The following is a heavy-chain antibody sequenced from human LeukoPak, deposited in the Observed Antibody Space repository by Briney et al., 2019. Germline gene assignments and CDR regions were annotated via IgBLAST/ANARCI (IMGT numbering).Heavy chain of an antibody. Sequence: PGGSLRLSCAASGFTFSSYEMNWVRQAPGKGLEWVSYISSSGSTIYYADSMKGRFTISRDNAKNSLYLQMNSLRAEDTAVYYCARETNTYFDSRGYSAGAFDLWGQGTVVTVSS. CDR2: ISSSGSTI. J-gene: IGHJ3*01. V-gene: IGHV3-48*03. CDR3: ARETNTYFDSRGYSAGAFDL. D-gene: IGHD3-22*01. CDR1: GFTFSSYE.